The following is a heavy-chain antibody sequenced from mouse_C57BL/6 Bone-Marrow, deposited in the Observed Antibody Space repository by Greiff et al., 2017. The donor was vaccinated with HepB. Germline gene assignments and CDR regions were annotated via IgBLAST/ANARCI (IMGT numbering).Heavy chain of an antibody. CDR1: GFTFSDYG. D-gene: IGHD1-1*01. V-gene: IGHV5-15*01. Sequence: DVKLVESGGGLVQPGGSLKLSCAASGFTFSDYGMAWVRQAPRKGPEWVAFISNLAYSIYYADTVTGRFTISRENAKNTLYLEMSSLRSEDTAMYYCARPSYYYGSSPYAMDYWGQGTSVTVSS. J-gene: IGHJ4*01. CDR3: ARPSYYYGSSPYAMDY. CDR2: ISNLAYSI.